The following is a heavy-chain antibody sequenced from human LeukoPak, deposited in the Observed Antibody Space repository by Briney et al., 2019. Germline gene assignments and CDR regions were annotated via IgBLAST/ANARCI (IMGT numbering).Heavy chain of an antibody. Sequence: ASVKVSCKASGYTFTSYDINWVRQATGQGLEWMGWMNPNNTGYAQKFQGRVTMTRNTSISTAYMELSSLRSEDTAVYYCARVNKEYQLGFSYYGMDVWGQGTTVTVSS. CDR2: MNPNNT. V-gene: IGHV1-8*01. CDR1: GYTFTSYD. D-gene: IGHD2-2*01. J-gene: IGHJ6*02. CDR3: ARVNKEYQLGFSYYGMDV.